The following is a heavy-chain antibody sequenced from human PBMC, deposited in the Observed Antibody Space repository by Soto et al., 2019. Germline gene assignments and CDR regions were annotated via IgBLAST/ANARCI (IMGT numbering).Heavy chain of an antibody. V-gene: IGHV1-3*01. CDR3: VRRHVSATGIDWFDP. CDR2: INAANGDT. D-gene: IGHD6-13*01. J-gene: IGHJ5*02. CDR1: GYTFTSYG. Sequence: ASVKVSCKASGYTFTSYGIHWVLQAPGQRLEWMGWINAANGDTKYSPKFQGRVTITRDTSASTAYMELSSLRSEDTAVYYCVRRHVSATGIDWFDPWGQGTLVTVSS.